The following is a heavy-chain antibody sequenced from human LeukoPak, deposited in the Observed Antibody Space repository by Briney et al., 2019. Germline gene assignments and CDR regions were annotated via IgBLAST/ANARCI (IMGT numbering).Heavy chain of an antibody. J-gene: IGHJ4*02. D-gene: IGHD3-10*01. Sequence: GSLRLSCAASGFTFSSYAMNWVRQVPGKGLEWVSTISGSGGSTNYADSVKGRFTISRDNSKNMLYLQMNSLRGEDTAVYYCAKDRVVRGDQLFDYWGQGTLVTVSS. CDR3: AKDRVVRGDQLFDY. V-gene: IGHV3-23*01. CDR1: GFTFSSYA. CDR2: ISGSGGST.